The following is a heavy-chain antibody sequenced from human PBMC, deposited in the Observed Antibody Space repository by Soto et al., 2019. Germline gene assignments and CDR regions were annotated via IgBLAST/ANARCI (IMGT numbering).Heavy chain of an antibody. J-gene: IGHJ6*02. CDR1: GGTFSSYA. Sequence: VASVKVSCKASGGTFSSYAISWVRQAPGQGLEWMGGIIPIFGTANYAQKFQGRVTITADESTSTAYMELSSLRSEDTAVYYCAALYYDSSGYSSYYYYYGMDVWGQGTTVTVSS. CDR2: IIPIFGTA. D-gene: IGHD3-22*01. CDR3: AALYYDSSGYSSYYYYYGMDV. V-gene: IGHV1-69*13.